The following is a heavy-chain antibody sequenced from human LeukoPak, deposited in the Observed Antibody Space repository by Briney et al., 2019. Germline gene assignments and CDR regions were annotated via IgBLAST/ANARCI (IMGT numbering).Heavy chain of an antibody. CDR1: GFTVSSNY. Sequence: GGSLRLSCAASGFTVSSNYMSWVRQAPGKGLEWVSVIYSGGSTYYADSVKGRFTISRDNSKNTLYLQMNSLRAEDTAVYYCASRIATAGSVDYWGQGTLVTVSS. D-gene: IGHD6-13*01. CDR2: IYSGGST. J-gene: IGHJ4*02. V-gene: IGHV3-53*01. CDR3: ASRIATAGSVDY.